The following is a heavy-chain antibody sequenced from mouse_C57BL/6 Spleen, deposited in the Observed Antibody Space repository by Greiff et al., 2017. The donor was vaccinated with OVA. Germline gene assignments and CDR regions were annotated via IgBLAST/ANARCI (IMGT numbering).Heavy chain of an antibody. D-gene: IGHD2-2*01. CDR3: ARWGVTTFNFDY. CDR2: IDPSDSYT. J-gene: IGHJ2*01. CDR1: GYTFTSYW. Sequence: QVQLQQPGAELVMPGASVKLSCKASGYTFTSYWMHWVKQRPGQGLEWIGEIDPSDSYTNYNQKFKCKSTLTVDKSSSTAYMQLSSLTSEDSAVYYCARWGVTTFNFDYWGQGTTLTVSS. V-gene: IGHV1-69*01.